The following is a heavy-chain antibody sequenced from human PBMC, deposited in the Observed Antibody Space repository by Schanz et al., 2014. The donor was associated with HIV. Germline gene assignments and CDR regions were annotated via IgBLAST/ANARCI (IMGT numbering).Heavy chain of an antibody. CDR2: ISAGSESV. CDR3: ARGSWYSGGWYDDYNYYDVDV. V-gene: IGHV3-21*01. Sequence: VQLVESGGGVVQPGRSLRLSCAASGFTFSSHGMHWVRQAPGKGLEWVSSISAGSESVKYADSVRGRFTISRDNSKNTLFLQLNSLRAEDTAVYFCARGSWYSGGWYDDYNYYDVDVWGQGTTVIVSS. CDR1: GFTFSSHG. D-gene: IGHD6-19*01. J-gene: IGHJ6*02.